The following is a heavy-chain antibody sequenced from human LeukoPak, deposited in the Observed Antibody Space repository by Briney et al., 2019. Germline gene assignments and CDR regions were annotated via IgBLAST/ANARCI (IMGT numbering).Heavy chain of an antibody. J-gene: IGHJ5*02. V-gene: IGHV4-30-4*01. Sequence: PSETLSLTCTVSGGSISSGDYYWSWIRQPPGKGLEWIGYIYYSGSTYYNPSLKSRVTISVDTSKNQFSLKLGSVTAADTAVYYCARGRGLDYYGSGSYYEFWFNPWGQGTLVTVSS. CDR1: GGSISSGDYY. CDR2: IYYSGST. CDR3: ARGRGLDYYGSGSYYEFWFNP. D-gene: IGHD3-10*01.